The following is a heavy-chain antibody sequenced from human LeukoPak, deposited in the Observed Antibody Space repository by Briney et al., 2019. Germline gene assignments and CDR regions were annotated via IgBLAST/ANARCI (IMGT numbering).Heavy chain of an antibody. CDR2: FDPEDGET. D-gene: IGHD1-1*01. CDR1: GYTLTELS. V-gene: IGHV1-24*01. CDR3: ATLPPRTRANFDY. J-gene: IGHJ4*02. Sequence: ASVRVSCKVSGYTLTELSMHWVRQAPGKGLEWMGGFDPEDGETIYAQKFQGRVTMTEDTSTDTAYMELSSLRSEDTAVYYCATLPPRTRANFDYWGQGTLVTVSS.